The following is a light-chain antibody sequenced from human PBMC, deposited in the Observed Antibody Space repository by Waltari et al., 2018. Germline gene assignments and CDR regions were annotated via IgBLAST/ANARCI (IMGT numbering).Light chain of an antibody. V-gene: IGLV1-44*01. CDR3: ATWDDRLNGQV. J-gene: IGLJ2*01. Sequence: QSVLTQPPSASGTPGQRVTISCSGSSSSIGSNAVDWYQQIPGSAPKLLIHTNNQRPSGVPDRFSGSKSGTSASLAISGLQSEDEADYYCATWDDRLNGQVIGGGTKLTVL. CDR2: TNN. CDR1: SSSIGSNA.